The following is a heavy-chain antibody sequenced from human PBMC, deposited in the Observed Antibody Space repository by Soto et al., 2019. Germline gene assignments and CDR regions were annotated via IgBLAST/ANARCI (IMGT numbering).Heavy chain of an antibody. D-gene: IGHD5-12*01. CDR2: IYYSGST. V-gene: IGHV4-39*01. CDR3: ARGEYSGYDFDY. J-gene: IGHJ4*02. Sequence: PXETLSLTCAVAGCSISSSSYYWGWIRQPPGKGLEWIGSIYYSGSTYYNPSLKSRVTISVDTSKNQFSLKLSSVTAADTAVYYCARGEYSGYDFDYWGQGTLVTVSS. CDR1: GCSISSSSYY.